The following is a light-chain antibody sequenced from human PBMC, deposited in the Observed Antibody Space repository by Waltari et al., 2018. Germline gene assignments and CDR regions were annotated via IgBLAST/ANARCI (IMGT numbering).Light chain of an antibody. CDR2: DVT. J-gene: IGLJ3*02. CDR1: TGNVGGYNF. CDR3: CSYAGAYTWV. Sequence: QSALTQPRSVSGSPGQSVTISCTGTTGNVGGYNFFSWYQQHPGKAPKLIISDVTKRPSGVPDRFSGSKSGSTASLTISGLQDEDDADYYCCSYAGAYTWVFGGGTRVTVL. V-gene: IGLV2-11*01.